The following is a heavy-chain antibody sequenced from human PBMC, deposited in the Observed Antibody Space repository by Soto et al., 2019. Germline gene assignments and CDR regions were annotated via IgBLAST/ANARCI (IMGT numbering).Heavy chain of an antibody. D-gene: IGHD1-26*01. CDR2: ISWDGGST. Sequence: GGSLRLSCAASGFTFDDYTMHWVRQAPGKGLEWVSLISWDGGSTYYADSVKGRFTISRDNSKNSLYLQMNSLRTEDTALYYCAKAPNSGSYYWYFDLWGRGTLVTVSS. CDR1: GFTFDDYT. J-gene: IGHJ2*01. CDR3: AKAPNSGSYYWYFDL. V-gene: IGHV3-43*01.